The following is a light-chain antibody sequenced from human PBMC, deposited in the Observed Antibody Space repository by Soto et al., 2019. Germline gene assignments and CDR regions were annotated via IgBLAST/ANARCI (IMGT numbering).Light chain of an antibody. CDR3: VQALEPHHT. CDR1: QSLLHSNGYNY. CDR2: LGF. J-gene: IGKJ3*01. V-gene: IGKV2-28*01. Sequence: DILMTHSPLSLPVTPGEPASMSCRSNQSLLHSNGYNYLDWYLQKPGQSPRLLIYLGFDRASRVPVRFSGSGSGKAFTLTISTVEAEDVGVYFCVQALEPHHTFGPGTQVDIX.